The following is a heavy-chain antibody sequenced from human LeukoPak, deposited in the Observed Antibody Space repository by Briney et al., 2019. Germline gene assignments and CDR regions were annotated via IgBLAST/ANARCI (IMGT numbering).Heavy chain of an antibody. V-gene: IGHV1-2*02. CDR2: INPKSGGT. CDR1: GYTFTAYY. Sequence: ASVKVSCKASGYTFTAYYMHWVRQAPGQGVEWMGYINPKSGGTKYAQKFQGRVTLTRDTSITTAYMELDRLTSDDTAVYYCARIEGSASTWNDWGQGTLVTVSS. CDR3: ARIEGSASTWND. J-gene: IGHJ4*02. D-gene: IGHD1-1*01.